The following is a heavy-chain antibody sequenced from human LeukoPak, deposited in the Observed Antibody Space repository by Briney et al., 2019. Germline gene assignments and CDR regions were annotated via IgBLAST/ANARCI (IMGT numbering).Heavy chain of an antibody. V-gene: IGHV1-46*01. CDR2: INPSGGST. D-gene: IGHD1-26*01. Sequence: ASVKVSCKASGYTFTSYYMHWVRQAPRQGLEWMGIINPSGGSTSYAQKFQGRVTMTRDTSTSTVYMELSSLRSEDTAVYYCARERAYSGSPRRAFDIWGQGTMVTVSS. CDR1: GYTFTSYY. CDR3: ARERAYSGSPRRAFDI. J-gene: IGHJ3*02.